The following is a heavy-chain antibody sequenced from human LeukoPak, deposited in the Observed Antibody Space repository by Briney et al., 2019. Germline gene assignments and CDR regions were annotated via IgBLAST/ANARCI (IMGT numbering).Heavy chain of an antibody. V-gene: IGHV3-15*01. CDR1: GFTFTNAW. CDR3: QGGRF. Sequence: GGSLRLSCSASGFTFTNAWMSWVRQAPGKGLEWVGRIKSKTDGGTTDYAAPVKGRFSISRNDSKNTLYLQMNSLKSEDTAVYYCQGGRFWGQGTLVTVSS. CDR2: IKSKTDGGTT. J-gene: IGHJ4*02. D-gene: IGHD1-26*01.